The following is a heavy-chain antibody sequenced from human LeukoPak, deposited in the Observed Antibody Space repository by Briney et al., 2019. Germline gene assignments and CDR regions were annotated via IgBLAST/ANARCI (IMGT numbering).Heavy chain of an antibody. CDR3: ARSYYYDSGFDY. CDR2: MNPNSGNT. Sequence: ASVKVSCKASGYTFTSYDINWVRQATGQGPEWMGWMNPNSGNTGYAQKFQGRVTMTRNTSISTAYMELSSLRSEDTAVYYCARSYYYDSGFDYWGQGTLVTVSS. V-gene: IGHV1-8*01. CDR1: GYTFTSYD. J-gene: IGHJ4*02. D-gene: IGHD3-22*01.